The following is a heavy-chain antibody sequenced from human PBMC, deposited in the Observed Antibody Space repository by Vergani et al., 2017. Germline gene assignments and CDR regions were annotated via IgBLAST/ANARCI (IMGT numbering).Heavy chain of an antibody. Sequence: QVQLVQSGAEVKKPGASVKVSCKASGYTFTGYYMHWVRQAPGQGLEWMGWINPNSGGTNYAQKFQGRVTMTRDTSISTAYMWLSRLRSDDTAVYYCARESSGGSSDDAFDIWGQGTMVTVSS. D-gene: IGHD2-15*01. CDR1: GYTFTGYY. CDR2: INPNSGGT. CDR3: ARESSGGSSDDAFDI. J-gene: IGHJ3*02. V-gene: IGHV1-2*02.